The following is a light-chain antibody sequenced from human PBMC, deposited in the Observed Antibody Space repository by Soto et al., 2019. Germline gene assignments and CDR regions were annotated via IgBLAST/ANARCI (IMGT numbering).Light chain of an antibody. CDR3: QQYEIYPIT. CDR2: KAS. CDR1: QNXXXW. V-gene: IGKV1-5*03. Sequence: DIQMTQSPSTLSASVGDRVTITCRASQNXXXWLAWYQQKPGKAPQLLIYKASSLEXXVPSSFSCSGSGTXXXXXIXXLXXDDFAAYYCQQYEIYPITFGQGTRLEIK. J-gene: IGKJ5*01.